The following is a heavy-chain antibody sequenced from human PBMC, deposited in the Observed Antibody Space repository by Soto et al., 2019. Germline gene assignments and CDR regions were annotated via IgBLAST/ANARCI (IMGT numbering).Heavy chain of an antibody. V-gene: IGHV4-59*08. CDR3: ARHNYGSGSTYFDY. CDR1: GGSISSYY. CDR2: IYYSVCT. Sequence: QVQLQESGPGLVKPSETLSLTCTVSGGSISSYYWSWIRQPPGKGLEWIGYIYYSVCTNYNPSLKSRVTISVDTSKNQFSLKLNSMIAADTAVYYCARHNYGSGSTYFDYWGQGTLFSVSS. J-gene: IGHJ4*02. D-gene: IGHD3-10*01.